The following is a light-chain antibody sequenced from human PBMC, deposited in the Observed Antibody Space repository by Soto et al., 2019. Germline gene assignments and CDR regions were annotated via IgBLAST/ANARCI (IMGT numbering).Light chain of an antibody. CDR1: SSNIGAGHN. CDR2: GNS. Sequence: QSVLTQQPSVSGAPGQRVTISCTGSSSNIGAGHNVHWYQQLPGTAPKLLIYGNSNRPSGVPDRFSGSKSGTSASLAITGLQAEDEADYYCQSYDSSLSGFWVFGGGTKLTVL. J-gene: IGLJ3*02. CDR3: QSYDSSLSGFWV. V-gene: IGLV1-40*01.